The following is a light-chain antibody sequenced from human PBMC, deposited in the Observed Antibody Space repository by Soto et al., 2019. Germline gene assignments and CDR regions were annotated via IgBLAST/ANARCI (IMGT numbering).Light chain of an antibody. CDR2: EVT. Sequence: QSALTQPPSASGSPGQSVTISCTGTSSDVGGYKYVSWYQHHPGKAPKVVIYEVTKRPSGDPDRFSGSQSGNTASLTVSGLQAEDEADYYCSSYGGTNNVVFGGGTKLTVL. V-gene: IGLV2-8*01. CDR3: SSYGGTNNVV. J-gene: IGLJ2*01. CDR1: SSDVGGYKY.